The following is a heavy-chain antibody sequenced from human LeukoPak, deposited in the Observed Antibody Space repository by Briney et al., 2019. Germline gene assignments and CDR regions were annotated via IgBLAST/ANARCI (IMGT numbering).Heavy chain of an antibody. J-gene: IGHJ4*02. CDR3: TIDTSAAGPWYFDY. D-gene: IGHD6-13*01. Sequence: PGGSLRLSCATSGFTFSRYWMSWVRQAPGKGLEWVANIKQDGSEKYYVDSVKGRFTISRDNAKNSLYLQMNSLRAEDTAVYYCTIDTSAAGPWYFDYWGQGALVTVSS. CDR2: IKQDGSEK. V-gene: IGHV3-7*01. CDR1: GFTFSRYW.